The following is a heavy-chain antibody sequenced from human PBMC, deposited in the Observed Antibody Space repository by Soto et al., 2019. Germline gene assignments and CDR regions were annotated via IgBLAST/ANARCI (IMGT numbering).Heavy chain of an antibody. CDR3: ARDRPLNYDFWSGPRGGHDY. Sequence: GASVKVSCKASGYTFTSYYMHWVRQAPGQGLEWMGIINPSGGSTSYAQKFQGRVTMTRDTSTSTVYMELSSLRSEDTAVYYCARDRPLNYDFWSGPRGGHDYWGQGTLVTVSS. V-gene: IGHV1-46*01. CDR1: GYTFTSYY. CDR2: INPSGGST. J-gene: IGHJ4*02. D-gene: IGHD3-3*01.